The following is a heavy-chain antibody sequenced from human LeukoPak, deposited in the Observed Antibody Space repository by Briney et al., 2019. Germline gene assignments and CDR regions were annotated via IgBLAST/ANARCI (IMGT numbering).Heavy chain of an antibody. CDR2: ISGSGDST. D-gene: IGHD6-13*01. CDR3: AKEPTYSSTWYGIDY. CDR1: GFTFSRYA. V-gene: IGHV3-23*01. Sequence: GGSLRLSCAASGFTFSRYAMSWVRQAPGEGLEWVSAISGSGDSTFYADSVKGRFTISRDISKNTLYLQMNSLRAEDTAVYYCAKEPTYSSTWYGIDYWGQGTLVTVSS. J-gene: IGHJ4*02.